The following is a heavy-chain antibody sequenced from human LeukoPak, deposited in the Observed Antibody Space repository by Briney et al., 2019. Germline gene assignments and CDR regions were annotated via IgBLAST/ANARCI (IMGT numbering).Heavy chain of an antibody. CDR3: ARGFRGDNFDY. Sequence: GGSLRLSCAASEFSVGSNYMTWVRQAPGKGLEWVSLIYSGGSTYYADSVKGRFTISRDNSKNTLYLQMNSLRAEDTAVYYCARGFRGDNFDYWGQGTLVTVSS. J-gene: IGHJ4*02. CDR2: IYSGGST. V-gene: IGHV3-66*01. D-gene: IGHD7-27*01. CDR1: EFSVGSNY.